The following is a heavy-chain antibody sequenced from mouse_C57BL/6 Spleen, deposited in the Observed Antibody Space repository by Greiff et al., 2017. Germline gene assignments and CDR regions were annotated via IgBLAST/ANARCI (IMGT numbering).Heavy chain of an antibody. CDR2: ISSGGGYT. CDR3: ARHGGTTVVARAMDY. Sequence: TLMDSGGDLVKPGGSLKLPCAASGFTFSSYGLSWVRQTPDKRLGWVATISSGGGYTYYPDSVQGRFTMSRDNAKNTLYLQMSSLKSEDTAMYYCARHGGTTVVARAMDYWGQGTSVTVSS. D-gene: IGHD1-1*01. J-gene: IGHJ4*01. V-gene: IGHV5-6*02. CDR1: GFTFSSYG.